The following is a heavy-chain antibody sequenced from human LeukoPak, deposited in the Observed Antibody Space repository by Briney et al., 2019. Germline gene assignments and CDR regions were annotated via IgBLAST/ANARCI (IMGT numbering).Heavy chain of an antibody. CDR3: ARGKGYSSGWYGAFDI. V-gene: IGHV4-59*12. Sequence: SETLSLTCTVSGGSISSYYWSWVRQPPGKGLEWIGYIYYSGSTNYNPSLKSRVTISVDTSKHQFSLKLSSVTAADTAVYCCARGKGYSSGWYGAFDIWGQGTMVTVSS. CDR2: IYYSGST. J-gene: IGHJ3*02. D-gene: IGHD6-19*01. CDR1: GGSISSYY.